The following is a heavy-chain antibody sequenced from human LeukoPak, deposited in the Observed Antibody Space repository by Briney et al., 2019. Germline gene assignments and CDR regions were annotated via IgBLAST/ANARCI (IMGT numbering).Heavy chain of an antibody. CDR1: GCTFTSCG. D-gene: IGHD3-10*01. V-gene: IGHV1-18*01. J-gene: IGHJ4*01. Sequence: AAVKDSCKASGCTFTSCGISWLRQPPAREREWMGWISDHSGNTNYTQKLQGRVTMTTDTSTSTAYMELRSLRSADTAVYYCARVGAPYGSGSYFCFDYWGQGTLVTVSS. CDR2: ISDHSGNT. CDR3: ARVGAPYGSGSYFCFDY.